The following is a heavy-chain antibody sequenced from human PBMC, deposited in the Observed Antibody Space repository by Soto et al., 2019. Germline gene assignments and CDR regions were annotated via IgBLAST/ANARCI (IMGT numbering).Heavy chain of an antibody. CDR2: INGRDGAI. CDR1: GFSLSVYS. J-gene: IGHJ4*02. CDR3: ARDHLWAFDY. V-gene: IGHV3-48*02. D-gene: IGHD3-3*02. Sequence: DVQLVESGGGLVQPGGSLRLSCAASGFSLSVYSMNWVRQAAGKGLEWVSYINGRDGAINYVDSVKGRFTISIDHAKNSLYLQLNSLRDEDTAVYFCARDHLWAFDYWGQGVLVTVSS.